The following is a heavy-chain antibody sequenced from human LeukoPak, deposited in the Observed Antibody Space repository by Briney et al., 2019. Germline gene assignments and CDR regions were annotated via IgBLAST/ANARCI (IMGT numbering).Heavy chain of an antibody. CDR3: ARDPLGRDGRNSLDN. J-gene: IGHJ4*02. V-gene: IGHV3-48*03. D-gene: IGHD5-24*01. CDR2: ISSTGENV. Sequence: GGSLRLSCEASGFIFSSYGFNCVRQTPGKGQEWVSHISSTGENVDYADSVKGRLPISRARAKNSLYLHMNPLRVEDTAVYYCARDPLGRDGRNSLDNWGQGTLVTVSS. CDR1: GFIFSSYG.